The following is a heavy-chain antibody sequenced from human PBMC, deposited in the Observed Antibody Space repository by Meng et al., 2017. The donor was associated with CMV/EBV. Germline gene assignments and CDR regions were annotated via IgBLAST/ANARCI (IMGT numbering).Heavy chain of an antibody. CDR1: GFTFSSYG. J-gene: IGHJ4*02. CDR3: ASQGYGYSSSWHTDY. Sequence: GESLKISCAASGFTFSSYGMHWVRQAPGKGLEWVAFIRYDGSNKYYADSVKGRFTISRDNSKNTLYLQMNSLRAEDTAVYYCASQGYGYSSSWHTDYWGQGTLVTVSS. V-gene: IGHV3-30*02. CDR2: IRYDGSNK. D-gene: IGHD6-13*01.